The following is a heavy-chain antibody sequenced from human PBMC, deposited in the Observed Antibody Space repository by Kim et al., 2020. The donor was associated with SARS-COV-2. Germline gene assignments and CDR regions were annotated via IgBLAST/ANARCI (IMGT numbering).Heavy chain of an antibody. V-gene: IGHV3-7*01. CDR2: K. D-gene: IGHD3-16*01. Sequence: KNYVESVKDRFIISRDNAKNSLYLQMNSLRAEDTAVYYCTSLSTSYGMDVWGQGTTVIVSS. CDR3: TSLSTSYGMDV. J-gene: IGHJ6*02.